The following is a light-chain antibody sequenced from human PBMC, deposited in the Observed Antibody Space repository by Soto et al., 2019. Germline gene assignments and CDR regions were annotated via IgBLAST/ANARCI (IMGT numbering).Light chain of an antibody. CDR1: SSDVGGYNY. V-gene: IGLV2-14*01. Sequence: QSVLTQPASVSGSPGQSITISCTGTSSDVGGYNYVSWYQQHPGKAPKLIIYEVNNRPSGVSNRFSGSKSGNTASLTISGLQAEDEADYYCNSYTSKSTGVFGTGTKVTVL. J-gene: IGLJ1*01. CDR3: NSYTSKSTGV. CDR2: EVN.